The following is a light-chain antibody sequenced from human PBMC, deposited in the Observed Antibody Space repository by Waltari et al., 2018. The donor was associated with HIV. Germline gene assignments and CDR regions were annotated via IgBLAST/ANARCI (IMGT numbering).Light chain of an antibody. J-gene: IGKJ2*01. Sequence: EIVLTQSPGTLSLSPGERASLSCRASRSVSSYIAWYQQKPGQAPRLLIYGASSRAAGVPDRFSGSASGADFTLTISRLEAEDSAVYFCQQYGTSPPWYTFGQGDQAADQT. CDR1: RSVSSY. CDR2: GAS. CDR3: QQYGTSPPWYT. V-gene: IGKV3-20*01.